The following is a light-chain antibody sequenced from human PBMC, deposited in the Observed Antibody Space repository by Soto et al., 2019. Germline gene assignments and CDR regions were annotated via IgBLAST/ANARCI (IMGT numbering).Light chain of an antibody. J-gene: IGLJ2*01. CDR2: GNS. V-gene: IGLV1-40*01. CDR1: SSNIGAGYD. Sequence: QAVVTQRPSVSGAPGQRVTISCTGSSSNIGAGYDVHWYQQLPGTAPKLLIYGNSNRPSGVPDRFSGSKSGTSASLAITGLQAEDEADYYCQSYDSSLRVSVFGGGTQLTVL. CDR3: QSYDSSLRVSV.